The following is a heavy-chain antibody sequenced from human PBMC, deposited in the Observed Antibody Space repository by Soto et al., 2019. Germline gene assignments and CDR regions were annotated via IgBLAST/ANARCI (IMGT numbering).Heavy chain of an antibody. CDR1: GFTFSSYA. CDR2: ISGSGGRT. CDR3: AKDIVGSSGWYYY. Sequence: EVQLLESGGGLVQPGGSLRLSCEASGFTFSSYAMSWARQAPGKGLEWVSVISGSGGRTYYADSVKGRFTISRDNSKNTLYLQMNSLRAEDTAVYHCAKDIVGSSGWYYYWGQGTLVTVSS. D-gene: IGHD6-19*01. V-gene: IGHV3-23*01. J-gene: IGHJ4*02.